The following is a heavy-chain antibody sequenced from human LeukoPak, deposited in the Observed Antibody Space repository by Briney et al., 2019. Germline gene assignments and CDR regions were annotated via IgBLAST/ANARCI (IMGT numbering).Heavy chain of an antibody. CDR3: ARGRCGYNCGSEFYY. V-gene: IGHV3-21*01. D-gene: IGHD5-24*01. J-gene: IGHJ4*02. CDR1: GFTFTRFN. Sequence: GGSLRLSCAASGFTFTRFNMNWVRQAPGKGLELVSSITSSGTYIYYADSVKGRFTISRDNAKNSLYLQMNSLRAEDTAVYYCARGRCGYNCGSEFYYWGQGTLVTVSS. CDR2: ITSSGTYI.